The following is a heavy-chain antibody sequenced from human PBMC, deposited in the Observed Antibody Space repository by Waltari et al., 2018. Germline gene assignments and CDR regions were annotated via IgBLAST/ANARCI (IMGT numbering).Heavy chain of an antibody. Sequence: QVQLVQSGAEVKKPGASVKGSCKVSGYTLTELSRHWVRQAPGKGLEWMGGFDPEDRETITPHKFQGRVTMTEDTSTDTAYMELSSLRSEDTAVYYCSTYSRAAFDIWGQGTMVTVSS. CDR3: STYSRAAFDI. J-gene: IGHJ3*02. CDR2: FDPEDRET. CDR1: GYTLTELS. D-gene: IGHD2-15*01. V-gene: IGHV1-24*01.